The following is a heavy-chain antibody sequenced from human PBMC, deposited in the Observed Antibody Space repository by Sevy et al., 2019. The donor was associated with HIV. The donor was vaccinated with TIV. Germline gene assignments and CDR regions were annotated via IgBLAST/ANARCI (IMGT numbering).Heavy chain of an antibody. J-gene: IGHJ4*02. CDR1: GFNFNIYS. CDR2: LSFGCGKI. D-gene: IGHD2-8*01. CDR3: AREGCTRPHDY. V-gene: IGHV3-23*01. Sequence: GGSLRLSCAVSGFNFNIYSMSWVRQAPGKGLEWVSTLSFGCGKINYAYSVKGRFIISRDDSKNTLYLQMNSLRAEDTAVYFCAREGCTRPHDYWGQGTLATVSS.